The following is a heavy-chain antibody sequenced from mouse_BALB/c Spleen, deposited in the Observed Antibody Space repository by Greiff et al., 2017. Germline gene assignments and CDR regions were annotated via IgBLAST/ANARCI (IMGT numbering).Heavy chain of an antibody. J-gene: IGHJ2*01. CDR2: ISSGGSYT. CDR3: ASLLRPY. Sequence: EVKLVESGGGLVKPGGSLKLSCAASGFTFSSYAMSWVRQTPEKRLEWVATISSGGSYTYYPDSVKGRFTISRDNAKNTLYLQMSSLRSEDTAMYYCASLLRPYWGQGTTLTVSS. V-gene: IGHV5-9-3*01. D-gene: IGHD1-2*01. CDR1: GFTFSSYA.